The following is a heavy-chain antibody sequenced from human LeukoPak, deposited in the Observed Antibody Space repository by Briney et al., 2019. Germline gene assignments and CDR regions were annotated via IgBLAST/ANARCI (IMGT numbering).Heavy chain of an antibody. V-gene: IGHV1-46*01. J-gene: IGHJ4*02. D-gene: IGHD1/OR15-1a*01. CDR3: ARDPPNNPHFDY. Sequence: ASVKVSCKASGGTFSSYAISWVRQAPGQGLEWMGIINPSGGSTSYAQKFQGRVTMTRDTSTSTVYMELSSLRSEDTAVYYCARDPPNNPHFDYWGQGTLVTVSS. CDR2: INPSGGST. CDR1: GGTFSSYA.